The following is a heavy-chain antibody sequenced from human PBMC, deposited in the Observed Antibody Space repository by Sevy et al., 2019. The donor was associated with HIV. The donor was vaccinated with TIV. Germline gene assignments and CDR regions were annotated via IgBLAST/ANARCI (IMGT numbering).Heavy chain of an antibody. J-gene: IGHJ3*02. D-gene: IGHD3-22*01. CDR1: GGSISSGSYY. CDR3: AREDGNYYDSSGYLHGLHAFDI. V-gene: IGHV4-61*02. Sequence: SETLSLTCTVSGGSISSGSYYWSWIRQPAGKGLEWIGRIYTSGSTNYNPSLKSRVTISVDTSKNQFSLKLSSVTAADTAVYYCAREDGNYYDSSGYLHGLHAFDIWGQGTMVTVSS. CDR2: IYTSGST.